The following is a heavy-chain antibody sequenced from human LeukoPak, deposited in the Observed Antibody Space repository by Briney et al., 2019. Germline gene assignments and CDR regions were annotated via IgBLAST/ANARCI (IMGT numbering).Heavy chain of an antibody. CDR1: GFTFSSYA. J-gene: IGHJ4*02. V-gene: IGHV3-30*04. D-gene: IGHD3-3*01. CDR2: ISYDRSLK. CDR3: ARGWREFWSGYSHFDY. Sequence: PGGSLRLSCAASGFTFSSYAMHWVRQAPGKGLEWVAVISYDRSLKYYADSVRGRFTISSDNSKNTLYLQMNSLRVEDTAVYYCARGWREFWSGYSHFDYWGQGTLVTVSS.